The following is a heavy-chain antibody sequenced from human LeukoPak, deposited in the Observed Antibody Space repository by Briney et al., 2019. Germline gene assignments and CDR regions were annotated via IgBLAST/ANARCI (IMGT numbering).Heavy chain of an antibody. CDR1: GGTFTSYA. CDR3: ARDLPYLYDILTGLDAFDI. V-gene: IGHV1-69*04. D-gene: IGHD3-9*01. J-gene: IGHJ3*02. Sequence: SVKVSCKASGGTFTSYAISWVRQAPGHGLEWMGRIIPILGIANYAQKFQGRVTITADKSTSTAYMELSSLRSEDTAVYYCARDLPYLYDILTGLDAFDIWGQGTMVTVSS. CDR2: IIPILGIA.